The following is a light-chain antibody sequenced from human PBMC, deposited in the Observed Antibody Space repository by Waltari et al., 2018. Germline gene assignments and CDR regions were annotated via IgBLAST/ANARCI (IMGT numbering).Light chain of an antibody. Sequence: EIVLTQSPGTLSLSPGERAPLSCSASQSVSRALAWYQQNPGQAPRLLIYGASNKATGIPDRFSGSGSGTDFSLIISRLEPEDFAVYYCQHYVSLPVTFGQGTKVEIK. CDR3: QHYVSLPVT. CDR2: GAS. CDR1: QSVSRA. J-gene: IGKJ1*01. V-gene: IGKV3-20*01.